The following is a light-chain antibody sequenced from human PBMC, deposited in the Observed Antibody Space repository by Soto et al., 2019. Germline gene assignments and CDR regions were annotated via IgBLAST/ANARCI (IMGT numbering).Light chain of an antibody. CDR1: NIGSKS. J-gene: IGLJ3*02. CDR2: DDS. Sequence: SYELTQPPSVSGAPGQTARITCGGTNIGSKSVHWYQQKPVQAPVLVVYDDSDRPSGIPERFSGSNSGNTATLTISRVEAGDEADYYCQVWDSSSDHWVFGGGTKLTVL. CDR3: QVWDSSSDHWV. V-gene: IGLV3-21*02.